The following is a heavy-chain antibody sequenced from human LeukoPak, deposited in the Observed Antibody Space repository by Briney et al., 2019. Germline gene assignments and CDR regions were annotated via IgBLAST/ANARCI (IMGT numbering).Heavy chain of an antibody. Sequence: GGSLRLSCAASGFIFSSYWMTWVRQAPGKGLEWVAVISYDGSNKYYADSVKGRFTISRDNSKNTLYLQMNSLRAEDTAVYYCASLGYCSSTSCRRRQFDYWGQGTLVTVSS. V-gene: IGHV3-30-3*01. CDR3: ASLGYCSSTSCRRRQFDY. CDR2: ISYDGSNK. D-gene: IGHD2-2*01. CDR1: GFIFSSYW. J-gene: IGHJ4*02.